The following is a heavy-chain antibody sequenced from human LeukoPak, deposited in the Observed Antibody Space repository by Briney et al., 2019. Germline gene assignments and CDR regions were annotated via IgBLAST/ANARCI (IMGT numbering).Heavy chain of an antibody. CDR2: IQYDGTNK. J-gene: IGHJ4*02. Sequence: GGSLRLSCAASGFTFSTYGIHWVRQAPGKGLEWVAFIQYDGTNKYYADSVKGRFTISRDNSKNTLYLRMNSLRGEDTAVYYCARESKRKEDDYWGQGTLVTVSS. V-gene: IGHV3-30*02. CDR3: ARESKRKEDDY. CDR1: GFTFSTYG.